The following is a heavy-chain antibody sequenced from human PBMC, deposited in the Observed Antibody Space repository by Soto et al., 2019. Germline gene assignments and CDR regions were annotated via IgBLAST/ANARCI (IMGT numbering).Heavy chain of an antibody. CDR1: GFTFDDYA. CDR2: ISWNSGSI. V-gene: IGHV3-9*01. J-gene: IGHJ4*02. Sequence: TGGSLRLSCAASGFTFDDYAMHWVRQAPGKGLEWVSGISWNSGSIGYADSVKGRFTISRDNAKNSLYLQMNSLRAEDTALYYCAKGAYEDCSGGSCYQFDYWGQGTLVTVSS. CDR3: AKGAYEDCSGGSCYQFDY. D-gene: IGHD2-15*01.